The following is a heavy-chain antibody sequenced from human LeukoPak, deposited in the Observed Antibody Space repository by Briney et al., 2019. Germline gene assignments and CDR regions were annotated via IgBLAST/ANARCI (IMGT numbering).Heavy chain of an antibody. V-gene: IGHV1-46*01. CDR1: GYTFTNYY. Sequence: GASVKVSCKASGYTFTNYYIHWVRQAPGQGLEWMGLINPGGDNTNYAQNFQGRVTMTRDTSASTVYMELSSLRSEDTAIYYCARSRDGYNDAYDIWGQGTVVTVPS. J-gene: IGHJ3*02. CDR2: INPGGDNT. D-gene: IGHD5-24*01. CDR3: ARSRDGYNDAYDI.